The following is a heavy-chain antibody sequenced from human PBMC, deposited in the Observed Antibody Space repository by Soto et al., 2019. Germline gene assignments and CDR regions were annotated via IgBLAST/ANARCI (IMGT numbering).Heavy chain of an antibody. Sequence: QVQLVQSGAEVKKPGSSVKVSCKASGGTFSSYAISWVRQAPGQGLEWMGWIIPISGTANYAQKFQGRVTITADESTSTAYMELSSLRSEDTAVYYCARSQCSSTSLEIYYSYYSGMDVWGQGHTVTVSS. CDR2: IIPISGTA. CDR1: GGTFSSYA. D-gene: IGHD2-2*01. V-gene: IGHV1-69*01. CDR3: ARSQCSSTSLEIYYSYYSGMDV. J-gene: IGHJ6*02.